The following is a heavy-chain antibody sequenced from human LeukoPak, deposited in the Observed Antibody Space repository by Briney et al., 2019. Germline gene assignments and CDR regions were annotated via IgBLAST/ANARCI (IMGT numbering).Heavy chain of an antibody. CDR3: ARVHWEYFDY. D-gene: IGHD1-26*01. Sequence: SETLSLTCTVSGGSISSGDYYWSWIRQPPGKGLEWIGYIYYSGSTYYNPSLKSRVTISVDTSKNQFPLKLSSVTAADTAVYSCARVHWEYFDYWGQGTLVTVSS. J-gene: IGHJ4*02. CDR1: GGSISSGDYY. CDR2: IYYSGST. V-gene: IGHV4-30-4*01.